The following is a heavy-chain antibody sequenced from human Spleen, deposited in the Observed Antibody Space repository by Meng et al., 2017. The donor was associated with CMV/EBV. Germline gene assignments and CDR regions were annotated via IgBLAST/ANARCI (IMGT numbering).Heavy chain of an antibody. V-gene: IGHV3-53*05. CDR2: IYSGGST. CDR1: GFTVSSNY. CDR3: ARPNYDFWSGYENDYYYYGMDV. Sequence: GESLKISCAASGFTVSSNYMSWVRQAPGKGLEWVSVIYSGGSTYYADSVKGRFTISRDNSKNTLYLQMNSLRSDDTAVYYCARPNYDFWSGYENDYYYYGMDVWGQGTTVTVSS. J-gene: IGHJ6*02. D-gene: IGHD3-3*01.